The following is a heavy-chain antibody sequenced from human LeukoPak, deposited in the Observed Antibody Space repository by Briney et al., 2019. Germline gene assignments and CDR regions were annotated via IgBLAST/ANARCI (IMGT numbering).Heavy chain of an antibody. CDR1: GSSFSDYG. CDR3: AKPTRGSGGSFLIDY. V-gene: IGHV3-33*03. J-gene: IGHJ4*02. CDR2: IWYEGSYK. Sequence: PGRSLRLSCEASGSSFSDYGMHWVRQAPGKGLEWVAIIWYEGSYKYYADSVKGRFTVSRDNSKNTLYLQMNSLRAEDTAMYYCAKPTRGSGGSFLIDYWGQGTLVTVSS. D-gene: IGHD2-15*01.